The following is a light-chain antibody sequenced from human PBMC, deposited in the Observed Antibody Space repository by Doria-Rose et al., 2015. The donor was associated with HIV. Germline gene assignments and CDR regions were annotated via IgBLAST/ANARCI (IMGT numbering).Light chain of an antibody. CDR2: DGS. J-gene: IGKJ1*01. V-gene: IGKV3-20*01. CDR3: HQYGTSWT. Sequence: TQSPGTLSLSPGERATLSCRASQSFSSTYLAWYQQKPGQAPSLLIYDGSTRATGIPDRFGASGSGTDFTLTINRLEPEDFALYYRHQYGTSWTFGQGTKVEI. CDR1: QSFSSTY.